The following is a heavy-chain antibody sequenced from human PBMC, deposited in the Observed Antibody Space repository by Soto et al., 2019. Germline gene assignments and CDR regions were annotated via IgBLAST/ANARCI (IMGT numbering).Heavy chain of an antibody. CDR1: GYIFSNYW. V-gene: IGHV5-51*01. Sequence: GESLKISCKASGYIFSNYWIGWVRQTPGKGLEWVGVIYPGDFKTRYSPSFQGQVTISADNSISTAYLEWSSVRASDTAMYYCARTTAFDYWGQGTLVTVSS. D-gene: IGHD4-17*01. J-gene: IGHJ4*02. CDR2: IYPGDFKT. CDR3: ARTTAFDY.